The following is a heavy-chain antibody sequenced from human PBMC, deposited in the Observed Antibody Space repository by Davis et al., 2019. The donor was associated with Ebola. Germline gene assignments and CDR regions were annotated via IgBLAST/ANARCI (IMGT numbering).Heavy chain of an antibody. J-gene: IGHJ4*02. CDR2: IYYTGST. CDR3: ARLQRDYYDSGGYYLTAYFFDS. V-gene: IGHV4-59*02. D-gene: IGHD3-22*01. CDR1: GGSVNLYY. Sequence: SETLSLTCAVSGGSVNLYYWSWIRQPPGKGLEWIGYIYYTGSTNYNPSLKSRVTISVDTSKNQFSLKLSSVTAADTAVYYCARLQRDYYDSGGYYLTAYFFDSWGQGTLVTVSS.